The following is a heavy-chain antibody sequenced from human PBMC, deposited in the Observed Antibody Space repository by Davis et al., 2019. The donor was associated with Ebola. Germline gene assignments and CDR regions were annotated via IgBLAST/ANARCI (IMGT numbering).Heavy chain of an antibody. D-gene: IGHD3/OR15-3a*01. J-gene: IGHJ4*02. CDR3: ARDGTVNVASLDY. CDR2: ISSSSSTI. V-gene: IGHV3-48*01. CDR1: GFTFSSYS. Sequence: GESLKISCAASGFTFSSYSMNWVRQAPGKGLKWVSYISSSSSTIYYADSVKGRFTISRDNAKNSLYLQMNSLRAEDTAVYYCARDGTVNVASLDYWGQVTLVTVSS.